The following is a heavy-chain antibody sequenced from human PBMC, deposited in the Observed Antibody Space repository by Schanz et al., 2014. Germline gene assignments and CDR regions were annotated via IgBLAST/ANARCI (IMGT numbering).Heavy chain of an antibody. CDR1: GGSISSGTYS. J-gene: IGHJ4*02. CDR2: IYHTGTT. D-gene: IGHD3-16*02. V-gene: IGHV4-30-2*01. CDR3: ARGGGPSHYDHVWGNFRYTHFDY. Sequence: QLQLQESGSGLVKPSQTLSLTCAVSGGSISSGTYSWSWIRQPPGKGLEWIGYIYHTGTTYYSPSLGSRVPIPKDRSKNHFFLNLISWTAADTAVYYCARGGGPSHYDHVWGNFRYTHFDYWGQGTLVTVSS.